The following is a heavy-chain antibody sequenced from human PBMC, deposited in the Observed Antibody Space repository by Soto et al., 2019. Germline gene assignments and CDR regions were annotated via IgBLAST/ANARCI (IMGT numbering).Heavy chain of an antibody. J-gene: IGHJ4*02. V-gene: IGHV4-59*01. D-gene: IGHD3-16*02. Sequence: QVQLQESGPGLVKPSETLSLTCTVSGGSISSYYWCWIRQPPGKGLEWIGYIYYSGSTNNNPSLKRRVTISVDTSKNQFSLKLRSVTAADTAVYYCARESDYIWGSYRSTQFDYWGQGTLVTVSS. CDR1: GGSISSYY. CDR3: ARESDYIWGSYRSTQFDY. CDR2: IYYSGST.